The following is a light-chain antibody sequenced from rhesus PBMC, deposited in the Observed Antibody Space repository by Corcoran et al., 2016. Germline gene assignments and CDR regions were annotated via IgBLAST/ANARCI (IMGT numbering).Light chain of an antibody. V-gene: IGKV3-40*03. J-gene: IGKJ4*01. CDR1: ESVGSY. Sequence: EIVMTQSPATLSLSPGETATLSCRASESVGSYLAWYQQKPGQAPKLLVHSAYFRATGNPDRFSGSWSRTEFTLTISSLEPEDVGVYHCQHYNALLLTFGGGTKVELK. CDR2: SAY. CDR3: QHYNALLLT.